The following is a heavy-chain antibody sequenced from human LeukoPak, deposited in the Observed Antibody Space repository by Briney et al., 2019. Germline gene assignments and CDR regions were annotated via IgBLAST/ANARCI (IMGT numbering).Heavy chain of an antibody. D-gene: IGHD3-10*01. V-gene: IGHV1-2*02. J-gene: IGHJ4*02. CDR2: ITPNSGGT. Sequence: ASVKVSCKASGYTFTGQYLHWVRQAPGQGLEWMGWITPNSGGTNYAQKFQGRVTMTRDTSISTAHMELSGLRSDDTAVYYCASGSGTYSPDYWGQGTLVIVSS. CDR3: ASGSGTYSPDY. CDR1: GYTFTGQY.